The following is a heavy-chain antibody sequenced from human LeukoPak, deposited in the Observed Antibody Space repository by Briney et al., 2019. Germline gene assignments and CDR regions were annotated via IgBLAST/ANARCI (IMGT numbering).Heavy chain of an antibody. CDR1: GFASTNFA. V-gene: IGHV1-58*01. D-gene: IGHD3-16*01. CDR2: IIVGSGAT. Sequence: ASVKVSCKASGFASTNFAVQWVRQARGQRLEWIGWIIVGSGATKCAQDFQERVTITRDLSTSTLYMELRSLTSEDTAVYYCAADLSNPRMGASYLDSWGQGTLVTVSS. CDR3: AADLSNPRMGASYLDS. J-gene: IGHJ4*02.